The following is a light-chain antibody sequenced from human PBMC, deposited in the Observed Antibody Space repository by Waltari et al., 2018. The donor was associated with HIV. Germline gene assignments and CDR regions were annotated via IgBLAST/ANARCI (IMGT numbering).Light chain of an antibody. Sequence: SYVLTQPPSVSVAPGKPATITCGGDNIGTKSVQWYQQRPGQAPVLVFYHDNNRPSGVPERFSGSNSGDTATLTISRVEAGDEADYYCQAWYHSDDPIFFGGGTQLTVL. CDR3: QAWYHSDDPIF. J-gene: IGLJ2*01. CDR2: HDN. V-gene: IGLV3-21*03. CDR1: NIGTKS.